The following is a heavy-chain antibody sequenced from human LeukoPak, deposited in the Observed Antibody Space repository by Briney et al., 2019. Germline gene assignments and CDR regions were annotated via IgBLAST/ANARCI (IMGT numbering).Heavy chain of an antibody. CDR1: GFTFTNYW. CDR3: ARACEITVSGTDYIDY. V-gene: IGHV3-7*01. J-gene: IGHJ4*02. Sequence: GGSLRRSCAVSGFTFTNYWMTCVSQAPGKGLEWVANIKHDGSGPSYLDSVKGRFTISRDNARNSLSLQMSSLRAEDTAVYYCARACEITVSGTDYIDYWGQGTLVTVSS. CDR2: IKHDGSGP. D-gene: IGHD6-19*01.